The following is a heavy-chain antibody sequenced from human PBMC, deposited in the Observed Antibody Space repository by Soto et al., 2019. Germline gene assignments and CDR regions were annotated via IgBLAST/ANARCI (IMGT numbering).Heavy chain of an antibody. D-gene: IGHD5-18*01. CDR1: GGTFSSYA. J-gene: IGHJ6*02. Sequence: SVKVSCKASGGTFSSYAISWVRQAPGQGLEWMGGIIPIFGTANYAQKFQGRVTITADESTSTAYMELSSLRSEDTAVYYCAGCTWYTAMWDDYYYYGMDVWGQGTTVTVSS. CDR3: AGCTWYTAMWDDYYYYGMDV. V-gene: IGHV1-69*13. CDR2: IIPIFGTA.